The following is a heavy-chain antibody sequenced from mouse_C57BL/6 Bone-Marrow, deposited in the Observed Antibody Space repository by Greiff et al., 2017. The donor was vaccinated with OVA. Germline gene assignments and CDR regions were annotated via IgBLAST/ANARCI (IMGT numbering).Heavy chain of an antibody. CDR2: IDPENGDT. V-gene: IGHV14-4*01. D-gene: IGHD1-1*01. CDR3: TTGYGSSDWYFDV. Sequence: VQLQQSGAELVRPGASVKLSCTASGFNIKDDYMHWVKQRPEQGLEWIGWIDPENGDTEYASKFQGKATITADTSSNTAYLQLSSLASEDTAVYYWTTGYGSSDWYFDVWGTGTTGTVSS. CDR1: GFNIKDDY. J-gene: IGHJ1*03.